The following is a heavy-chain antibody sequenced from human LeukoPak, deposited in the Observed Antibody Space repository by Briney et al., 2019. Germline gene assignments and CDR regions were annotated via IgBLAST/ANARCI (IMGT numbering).Heavy chain of an antibody. D-gene: IGHD3-22*01. CDR1: GGTFSSYA. CDR2: IIPIFGTA. V-gene: IGHV1-69*13. CDR3: ARALRWYYDSSGYQDAFDI. Sequence: SVKVSCKASGGTFSSYAISWVRQAPGQGLEWMGGIIPIFGTANYAQNFQSRVTITSDESTSTSYNELISLRSEDTAVYYCARALRWYYDSSGYQDAFDIWGQGTMVTVSS. J-gene: IGHJ3*02.